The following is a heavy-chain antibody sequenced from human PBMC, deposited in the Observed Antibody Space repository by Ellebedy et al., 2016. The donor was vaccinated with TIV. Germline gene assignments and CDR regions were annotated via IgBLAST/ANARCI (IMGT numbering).Heavy chain of an antibody. CDR2: IYPGDSDT. V-gene: IGHV5-51*01. Sequence: GGSLRLSXKVSGYSFTSYCIGWVRQLPRKGLEWMGIIYPGDSDTRYSPSFQGQVTISADKSISTAYLQWSSLKASDTAMYYCARRGGCSGGSCLSGMDVWGQGTTVTVSS. CDR1: GYSFTSYC. D-gene: IGHD2-15*01. J-gene: IGHJ6*02. CDR3: ARRGGCSGGSCLSGMDV.